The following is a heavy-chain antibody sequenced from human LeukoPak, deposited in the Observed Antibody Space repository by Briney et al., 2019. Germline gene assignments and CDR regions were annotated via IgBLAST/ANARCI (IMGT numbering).Heavy chain of an antibody. V-gene: IGHV3-23*01. J-gene: IGHJ2*01. CDR2: ISGSGGST. Sequence: PGGSLRLSCAASGFTFSNYTMSWVRQAPGMGLEWVSRISGSGGSTDYADSVKGRFTISRDNSKNALYLQMNSLRAEDTALYYCAKTSGYSSGWFYWYFDLWDRGTLVTVSS. D-gene: IGHD6-19*01. CDR1: GFTFSNYT. CDR3: AKTSGYSSGWFYWYFDL.